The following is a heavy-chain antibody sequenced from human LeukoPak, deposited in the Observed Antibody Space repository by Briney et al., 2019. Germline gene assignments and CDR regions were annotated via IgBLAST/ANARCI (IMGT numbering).Heavy chain of an antibody. CDR3: ARYCSGGSCYFYGY. CDR1: GGSISSSSYY. CDR2: IYYSGST. J-gene: IGHJ4*02. V-gene: IGHV4-39*01. D-gene: IGHD2-15*01. Sequence: SETLSLTCTVSGGSISSSSYYWGWSRQPPGKGLEWIESIYYSGSTYYNPSLKSRVTISVDTSKNQFSLKLSSVTAADTAVYYCARYCSGGSCYFYGYWGQGTLVTVSS.